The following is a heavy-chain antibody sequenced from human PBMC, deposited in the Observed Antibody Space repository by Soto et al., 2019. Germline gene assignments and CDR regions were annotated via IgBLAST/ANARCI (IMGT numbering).Heavy chain of an antibody. D-gene: IGHD5-18*01. V-gene: IGHV4-31*03. J-gene: IGHJ4*02. Sequence: QVQLQESGPGLVKPSQTLSLTCTVSGGSINSGGYCWSWIRQHPGKGLDWIGCISYGGSTSYNPSLKSRVTISVDTSKNQFSLKLTSVTAADTAVYFCSRGILVWGQGALITVSS. CDR2: ISYGGST. CDR3: SRGILV. CDR1: GGSINSGGYC.